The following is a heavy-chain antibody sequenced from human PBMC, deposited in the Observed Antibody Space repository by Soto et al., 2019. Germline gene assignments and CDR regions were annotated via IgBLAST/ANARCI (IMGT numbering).Heavy chain of an antibody. CDR1: GGSFSGYY. CDR3: ARGEDAFFYYGLDV. V-gene: IGHV4-34*01. J-gene: IGHJ6*02. CDR2: IDHSGYT. Sequence: PSETLSLTCAVYGGSFSGYYWNWIRQPPGKGLEWIGEIDHSGYTNYNPSLKSRVTISVDTSKNQFSLRLTSVTAADTAVYYCARGEDAFFYYGLDVWGQGITVTVSS.